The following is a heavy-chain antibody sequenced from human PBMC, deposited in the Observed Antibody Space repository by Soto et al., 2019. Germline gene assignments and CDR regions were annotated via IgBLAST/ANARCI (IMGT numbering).Heavy chain of an antibody. D-gene: IGHD3-10*01. V-gene: IGHV3-9*01. CDR3: AKARSNCPSLLWFGELLGDAFDI. Sequence: EVQLVESGGGLGQPGRSLRLSCAASGFTFDDYAMHWVRQAPGKGLEWVSGISWNSGSIGYADSVKGRFTISRDNAKNSLYLQMNSLRAEDTALYYRAKARSNCPSLLWFGELLGDAFDIWGQGTMVTVSS. J-gene: IGHJ3*02. CDR2: ISWNSGSI. CDR1: GFTFDDYA.